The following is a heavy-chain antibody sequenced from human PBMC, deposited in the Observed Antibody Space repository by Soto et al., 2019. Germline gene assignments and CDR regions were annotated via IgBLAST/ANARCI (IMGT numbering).Heavy chain of an antibody. Sequence: GESLKISCKGSGYTFTNSWIAWVRQIPGKGLEYMGIIFPGDSDTRYSPSFQGQVTISVDRSISTAYLQWNSLKASDTAIYYRTKPEAGAFDIWGQGTMVTVSS. D-gene: IGHD6-19*01. CDR3: TKPEAGAFDI. J-gene: IGHJ3*02. CDR2: IFPGDSDT. V-gene: IGHV5-51*01. CDR1: GYTFTNSW.